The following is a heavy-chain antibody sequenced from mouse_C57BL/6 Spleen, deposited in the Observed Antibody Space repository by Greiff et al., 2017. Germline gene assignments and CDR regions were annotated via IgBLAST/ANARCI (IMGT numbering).Heavy chain of an antibody. CDR3: ARGLLRYHYFDY. D-gene: IGHD1-1*01. Sequence: VQLQQSGAELVKPGASVKISCKASGYAFSSYWMNWVKQRPGKGLEWIGQIYPGDGDTNYNGKFKGKATLTAEKSSSTAYMQLSSLTSEDSAVYFCARGLLRYHYFDYWGQGTTLTVSS. J-gene: IGHJ2*01. V-gene: IGHV1-80*01. CDR2: IYPGDGDT. CDR1: GYAFSSYW.